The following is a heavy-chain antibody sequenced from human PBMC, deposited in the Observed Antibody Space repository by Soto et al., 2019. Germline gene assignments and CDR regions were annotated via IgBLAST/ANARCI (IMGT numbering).Heavy chain of an antibody. CDR2: IYPGDSDT. V-gene: IGHV5-51*01. CDR1: GYSFTTYW. D-gene: IGHD6-13*01. Sequence: GESLKISCKGSGYSFTTYWIAWVRQMSGKGLEWMGIIYPGDSDTRYSSSFQGQVTISADKSISTAYLQWSSLKASETAMYYCARRTAADAFDIWGQGTMVTVSS. J-gene: IGHJ3*02. CDR3: ARRTAADAFDI.